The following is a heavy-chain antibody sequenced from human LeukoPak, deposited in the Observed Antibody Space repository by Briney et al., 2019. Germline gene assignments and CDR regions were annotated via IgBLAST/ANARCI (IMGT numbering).Heavy chain of an antibody. CDR1: GFTLSSYA. V-gene: IGHV3-23*01. CDR2: ITRGGTT. CDR3: AKGFGMDV. J-gene: IGHJ6*02. Sequence: GGSLRLSCAASGFTLSSYAMSGVRQAPGKGLEWVSGITRGGTTNHADSVRGRFTISRDKSRNTLYLQMNSLRVEDTAIYHCAKGFGMDVWGQGATVTVSS.